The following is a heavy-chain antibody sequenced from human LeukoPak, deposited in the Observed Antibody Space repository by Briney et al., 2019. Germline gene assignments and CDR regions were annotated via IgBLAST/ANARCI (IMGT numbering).Heavy chain of an antibody. CDR3: AKDGRSSSWYAFDP. D-gene: IGHD6-13*01. V-gene: IGHV3-30*18. CDR2: ISYDGSNK. CDR1: GFTFSSYA. J-gene: IGHJ5*02. Sequence: GGSLRLSCAASGFTFSSYAMSWVRQAPGKGLEWVAVISYDGSNKYYADSVKGRFTISRDNSKNTLYLQMNSLRAEDTAVYYCAKDGRSSSWYAFDPWGQGTLVTVSS.